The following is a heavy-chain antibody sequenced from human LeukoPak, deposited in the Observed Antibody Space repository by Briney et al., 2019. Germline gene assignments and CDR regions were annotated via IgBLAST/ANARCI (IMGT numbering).Heavy chain of an antibody. CDR3: ARESSPYYYDSSGSQY. CDR1: GGTFSSYA. V-gene: IGHV1-69*05. CDR2: IIPIIGTA. D-gene: IGHD3-22*01. Sequence: ASVKVSCKASGGTFSSYAISWGRQAPGQGLEWMGGIIPIIGTANYAQKFQGRVTITTDESTSTAYMELSSLRSEDTAVYYCARESSPYYYDSSGSQYWGQGTLVTVSS. J-gene: IGHJ4*02.